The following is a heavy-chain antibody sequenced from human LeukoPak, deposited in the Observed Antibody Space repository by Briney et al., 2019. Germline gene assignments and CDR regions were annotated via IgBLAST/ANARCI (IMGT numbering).Heavy chain of an antibody. Sequence: PGGSLRLSCAASGFTFSTYGMHWVRQAPGKGLEWVAGVSYDGSNKFYADSVKGRFTISRDNSMNTLWLQMNSLRAEDTAVYYCAKDQDSYRLDYWGQGTLVTVSS. CDR3: AKDQDSYRLDY. V-gene: IGHV3-30*18. CDR1: GFTFSTYG. CDR2: VSYDGSNK. J-gene: IGHJ4*02. D-gene: IGHD5-18*01.